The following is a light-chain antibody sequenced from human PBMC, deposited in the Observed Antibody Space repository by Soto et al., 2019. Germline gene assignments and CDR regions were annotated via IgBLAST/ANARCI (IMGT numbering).Light chain of an antibody. Sequence: QSVLTQPPSVSGSPGQSVAIPLTGTSSDVGSYNRVSWYQQPPGAAPKLLIYEVSNRPSGVPDRFSGSKSGNTASLTISGLQAEDEADYYCNSYTGSRTYVFGTGTKVTVL. CDR2: EVS. V-gene: IGLV2-18*02. CDR1: SSDVGSYNR. CDR3: NSYTGSRTYV. J-gene: IGLJ1*01.